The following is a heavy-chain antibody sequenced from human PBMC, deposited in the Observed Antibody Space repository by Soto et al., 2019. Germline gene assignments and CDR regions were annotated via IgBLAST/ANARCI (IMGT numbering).Heavy chain of an antibody. Sequence: QVQLVESGGGVVQPGRSLRLSCAASGFIFSSYGMHWVRQAPGKGLEWVAVISYEGSHTYYADSVEGRFTITRGNSKNPLYLQMNSLRPEDPAVYYCAKEVHCGGGSCSWSEGFDYWGQGPLLTVSS. J-gene: IGHJ4*02. V-gene: IGHV3-30*18. D-gene: IGHD2-15*01. CDR2: ISYEGSHT. CDR1: GFIFSSYG. CDR3: AKEVHCGGGSCSWSEGFDY.